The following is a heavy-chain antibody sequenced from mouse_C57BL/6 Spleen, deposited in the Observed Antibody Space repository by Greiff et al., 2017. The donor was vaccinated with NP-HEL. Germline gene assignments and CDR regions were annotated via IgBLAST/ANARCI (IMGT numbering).Heavy chain of an antibody. CDR3: ARGDSNYSFDY. Sequence: QVQLQQPGAELVKPGASVKLSCKASGYTFTSYWMHWVKQRPGQGLEWIGMIHPNSGSTNYHEKFKSKATLTVDKSSSTAYMQLSSLTSEDSAVYYCARGDSNYSFDYWGQGTTLTVSS. D-gene: IGHD2-5*01. CDR2: IHPNSGST. CDR1: GYTFTSYW. J-gene: IGHJ2*01. V-gene: IGHV1-64*01.